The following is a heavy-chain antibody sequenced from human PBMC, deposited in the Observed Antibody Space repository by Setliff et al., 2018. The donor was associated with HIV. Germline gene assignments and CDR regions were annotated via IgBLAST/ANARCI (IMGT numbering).Heavy chain of an antibody. V-gene: IGHV4-39*01. D-gene: IGHD3-22*01. CDR3: ARHSITLVVGVPERDDAFDI. CDR2: IYYSWNT. Sequence: SETLSLTCSVSGGSTTSGGYYWSWIRQPPGKGLEWIGSIYYSWNTYYNPSLKSRVTISVDTSKNQFSLKLSSVTAADTAVYYCARHSITLVVGVPERDDAFDIWGQGTMVTVSS. CDR1: GGSTTSGGYY. J-gene: IGHJ3*02.